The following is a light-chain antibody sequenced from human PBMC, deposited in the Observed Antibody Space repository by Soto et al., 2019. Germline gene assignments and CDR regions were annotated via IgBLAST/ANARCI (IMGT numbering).Light chain of an antibody. CDR1: QTVRSSY. J-gene: IGKJ1*01. CDR3: QQYGTSPT. CDR2: GAS. Sequence: EIVLTQSPGTLSLSPGERATLSCRAGQTVRSSYLAWYQQIPGQAPRLLIYGASSRATGIPDRFSGSGSGTDFTLTISRLEREDFAVYYCQQYGTSPTFGQGTKVEVK. V-gene: IGKV3-20*01.